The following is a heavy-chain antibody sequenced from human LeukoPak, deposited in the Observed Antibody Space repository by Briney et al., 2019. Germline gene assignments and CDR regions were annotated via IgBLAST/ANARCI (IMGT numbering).Heavy chain of an antibody. CDR1: GYTFTGYY. CDR2: INPNSGGT. V-gene: IGHV1-2*02. D-gene: IGHD6-19*01. J-gene: IGHJ4*02. CDR3: ARGSKAVAGTFDY. Sequence: ASVKVSCKASGYTFTGYYMHWVRQAPGQGLEWMGWINPNSGGTNYAQEFQGRVTMTRDTSISTAYMELSRLRSDDTAVYYCARGSKAVAGTFDYWGQGTLVTVSS.